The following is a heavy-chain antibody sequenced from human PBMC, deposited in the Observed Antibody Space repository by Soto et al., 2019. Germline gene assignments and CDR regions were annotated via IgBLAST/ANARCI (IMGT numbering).Heavy chain of an antibody. CDR2: ISSNSDYI. CDR1: GFRFRSLT. CDR3: TTDASRESSARGWFDP. D-gene: IGHD6-25*01. Sequence: PGGSMRLSSAACGFRFRSLTVNWVCQAPGNGLEWVSTISSNSDYISYTDALRGRFTISRDNAKNSLHLQMNSLRAEDTAVYYCTTDASRESSARGWFDPWGPGTLVTVSS. V-gene: IGHV3-21*01. J-gene: IGHJ5*02.